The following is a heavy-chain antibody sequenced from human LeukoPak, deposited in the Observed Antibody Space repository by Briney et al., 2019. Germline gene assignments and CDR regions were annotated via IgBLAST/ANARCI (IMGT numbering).Heavy chain of an antibody. CDR1: GSTVSYNY. V-gene: IGHV3-11*04. CDR2: ISTSGTTT. J-gene: IGHJ4*02. D-gene: IGHD5-12*01. Sequence: GGSLRLSCAVSGSTVSYNYMSWVRQAPGKGLEWVSYISTSGTTTHYADSVKGRFTISRDDAKNSLYLQMNSLRTEDTAVYFCARDYSGDEDFDYWGQGTLVTVSS. CDR3: ARDYSGDEDFDY.